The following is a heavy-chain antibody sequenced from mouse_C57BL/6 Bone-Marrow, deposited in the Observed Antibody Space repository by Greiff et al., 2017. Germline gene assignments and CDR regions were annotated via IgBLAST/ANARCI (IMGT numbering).Heavy chain of an antibody. V-gene: IGHV1-55*01. CDR2: IYPGSGST. CDR3: AREVDGYYDYYFDY. CDR1: GYTFTSYW. Sequence: QVQLQQSGAELVKPGASVKMSCKASGYTFTSYWITWVKQRPGQGLEWIGDIYPGSGSTNYNEKFKSKATLTVNTSSRTAYMTRISLTSEDSAVYYVAREVDGYYDYYFDYWGQGTTLTVSS. D-gene: IGHD2-3*01. J-gene: IGHJ2*01.